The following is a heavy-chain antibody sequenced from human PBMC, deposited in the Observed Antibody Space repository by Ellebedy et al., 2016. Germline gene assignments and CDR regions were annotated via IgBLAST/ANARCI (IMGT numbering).Heavy chain of an antibody. Sequence: GGSLRLSCAASGFTFSSYSMNWVRQAPGKGLEWVSSISSSSSYIYYADSVKGRFTISRDNAKNSLYLQMNSLRAEDTAVYYCATLAIAAAGTCWGQGTQVTVSS. CDR3: ATLAIAAAGTC. CDR2: ISSSSSYI. CDR1: GFTFSSYS. J-gene: IGHJ4*02. D-gene: IGHD6-13*01. V-gene: IGHV3-21*01.